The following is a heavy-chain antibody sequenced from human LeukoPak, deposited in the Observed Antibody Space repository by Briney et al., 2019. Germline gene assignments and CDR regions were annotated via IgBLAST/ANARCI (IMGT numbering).Heavy chain of an antibody. CDR3: ARESNYHGSGTGWFDP. D-gene: IGHD3-10*01. V-gene: IGHV4-4*07. Sequence: PSETLSLTCTVSGGSISSYYWSWIRQPAGKGLEWIGRIYTSGGTNYNPSLKSRVTMSVDTSKNQFSLKLSSVTAADTAVYYCARESNYHGSGTGWFDPWGQGTLVTVSS. CDR1: GGSISSYY. CDR2: IYTSGGT. J-gene: IGHJ5*02.